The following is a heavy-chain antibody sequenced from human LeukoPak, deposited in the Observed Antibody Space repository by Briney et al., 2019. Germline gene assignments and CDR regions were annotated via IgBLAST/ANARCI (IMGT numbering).Heavy chain of an antibody. Sequence: PGGSLRLSCAASGFTFDDYGMSWVRQAPGKGLEWVSGINWNGGSTGYADSVKGRFTISRDNSKNTLYLQMNSLRAEDTAVYYCAKDLAYMWQQLDHYYYGMDVWGQGTTVTVSS. CDR3: AKDLAYMWQQLDHYYYGMDV. J-gene: IGHJ6*02. V-gene: IGHV3-20*04. CDR2: INWNGGST. CDR1: GFTFDDYG. D-gene: IGHD6-13*01.